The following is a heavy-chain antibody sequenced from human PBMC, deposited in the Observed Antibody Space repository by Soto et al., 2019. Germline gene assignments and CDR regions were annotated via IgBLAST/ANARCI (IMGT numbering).Heavy chain of an antibody. J-gene: IGHJ4*02. CDR2: VSASGGGT. CDR3: ARDYYFDS. CDR1: GFTFSRYA. V-gene: IGHV3-23*01. Sequence: GGSLSLSCVASGFTFSRYAMSWVRQAPGKGLEWVSTVSASGGGTNSADSVKGRFTISRDNSKDTLYLQVNSLRAEDTAVYYCARDYYFDSWGQGILVTVSS.